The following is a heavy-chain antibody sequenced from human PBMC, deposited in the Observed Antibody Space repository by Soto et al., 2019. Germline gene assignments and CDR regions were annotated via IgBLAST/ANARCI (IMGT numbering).Heavy chain of an antibody. V-gene: IGHV4-59*02. J-gene: IGHJ3*02. Sequence: SETLSLTCTVSGGSVSNYYWSWIRQPPGKGLEWIGYIKFTGNTNSNPSLKSRLTISVDTSNNQFSLQLRSVTAADTAVYFCTRASNYDSSVYYFPAFDIWGQGTMVTVSS. CDR1: GGSVSNYY. CDR2: IKFTGNT. CDR3: TRASNYDSSVYYFPAFDI. D-gene: IGHD3-22*01.